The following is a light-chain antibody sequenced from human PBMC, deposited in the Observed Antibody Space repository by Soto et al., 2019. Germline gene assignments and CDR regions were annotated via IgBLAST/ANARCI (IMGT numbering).Light chain of an antibody. CDR3: QQYINWPLT. Sequence: TQAQTTLSVSPGERAPLSCRASQNVNIDLAWYQQKPGQPPRLLIYGASARATGFPARFSGSGSGTDFTLTIDSLQSEDFAVYYCQQYINWPLTFGGGTKV. J-gene: IGKJ4*01. CDR1: QNVNID. CDR2: GAS. V-gene: IGKV3-15*01.